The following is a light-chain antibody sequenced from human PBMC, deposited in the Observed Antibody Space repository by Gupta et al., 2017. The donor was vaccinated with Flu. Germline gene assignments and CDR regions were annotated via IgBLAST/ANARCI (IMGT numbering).Light chain of an antibody. CDR2: EDF. CDR3: CSYADRMPSWV. J-gene: IGLJ3*02. Sequence: SSDVGGYNRVSWYQQYPGKAPKLMIYEDFKRPSEVSNRFSGSKSGRTASLTISGLQAEDEADYYCCSYADRMPSWVFGGGTQLTVL. CDR1: SSDVGGYNR. V-gene: IGLV2-23*01.